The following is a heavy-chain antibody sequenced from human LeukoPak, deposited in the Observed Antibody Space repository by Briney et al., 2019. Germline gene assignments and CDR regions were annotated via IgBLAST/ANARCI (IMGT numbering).Heavy chain of an antibody. D-gene: IGHD1-26*01. V-gene: IGHV1-69*13. CDR2: IIPIFGTA. Sequence: GASVKVSCTASGGTFSSYAISWVRQAPGQGLEWMGGIIPIFGTANYAQKFQGRVTITADESTSTAYMELSSLRSEDTAVYYCARSHGASLIYYFDYWGQGTLVTVSS. CDR3: ARSHGASLIYYFDY. J-gene: IGHJ4*02. CDR1: GGTFSSYA.